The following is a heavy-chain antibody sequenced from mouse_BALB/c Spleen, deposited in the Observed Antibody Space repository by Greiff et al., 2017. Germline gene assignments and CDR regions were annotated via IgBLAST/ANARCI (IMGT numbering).Heavy chain of an antibody. CDR3: ARGVYDYDGDFDY. V-gene: IGHV14-3*02. D-gene: IGHD2-4*01. Sequence: EVQLQQSGAELVKPGASVKLSCTASGFNIKDTYMHWVKQRPEQGLEWIGRIDPANGNTKYDPKFQGKATITADTSSNTAYLQLSSLTSEDTAVYYCARGVYDYDGDFDYWGQGTTLTVSS. J-gene: IGHJ2*01. CDR1: GFNIKDTY. CDR2: IDPANGNT.